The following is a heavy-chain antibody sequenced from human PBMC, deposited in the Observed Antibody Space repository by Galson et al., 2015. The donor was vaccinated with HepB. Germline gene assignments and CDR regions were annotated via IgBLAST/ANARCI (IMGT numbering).Heavy chain of an antibody. J-gene: IGHJ4*02. CDR2: IRSGGSGK. CDR3: VRDGSHYELHY. CDR1: GFTFSRYG. D-gene: IGHD3-3*01. Sequence: SLRLSCAGSGFTFSRYGMHWVRRAPGKGLEWMSFIRSGGSGKSYAESVKGRFTSSRYDSGKALYLQMERLRAEGTAVYYCVRDGSHYELHYWSQGTLVTVTS. V-gene: IGHV3-33*01.